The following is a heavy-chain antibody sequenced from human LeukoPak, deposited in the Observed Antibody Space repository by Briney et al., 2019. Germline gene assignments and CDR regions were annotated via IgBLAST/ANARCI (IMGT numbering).Heavy chain of an antibody. CDR3: ARDGRGSGSWYFDP. V-gene: IGHV4-59*01. CDR2: IYYSGST. CDR1: GGSISSYY. Sequence: PSETLSLTCTVSGGSISSYYWSWIRQPPGKGLEWIGYIYYSGSTNYNPSLKSRVTISVDTSKNQFSLKLSSVTAADTAVYYCARDGRGSGSWYFDPWGQGTLSPSPQ. D-gene: IGHD6-13*01. J-gene: IGHJ5*02.